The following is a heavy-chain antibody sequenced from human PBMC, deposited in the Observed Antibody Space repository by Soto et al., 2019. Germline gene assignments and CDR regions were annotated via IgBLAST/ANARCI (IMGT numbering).Heavy chain of an antibody. CDR1: GFTFSSYA. CDR3: ARDSGGVYYNWNYVFDY. J-gene: IGHJ4*02. CDR2: ISYDGSNK. D-gene: IGHD1-7*01. Sequence: GGSLRLSCAASGFTFSSYAMHWVRQAPGKGLEWVAVISYDGSNKYYADSVKGRFTISRDNSKNTLYLQMNSLRAEDTAVYYCARDSGGVYYNWNYVFDYWGQGTLVTVSS. V-gene: IGHV3-30*04.